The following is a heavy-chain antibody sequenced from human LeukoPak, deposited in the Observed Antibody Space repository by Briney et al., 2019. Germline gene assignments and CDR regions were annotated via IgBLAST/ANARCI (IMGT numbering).Heavy chain of an antibody. J-gene: IGHJ4*02. D-gene: IGHD3-10*01. CDR3: ARSRGTFFPHDY. CDR1: GFTVSSNY. V-gene: IGHV3-66*01. CDR2: IYSGGGT. Sequence: GGSLRLSCAVSGFTVSSNYMSWVRQAPGKGLEWVSVIYSGGGTYYADSVKGRFTISRDNSKNTVYLQMNSMRVEDTAVYYCARSRGTFFPHDYWGQGTLVTVTS.